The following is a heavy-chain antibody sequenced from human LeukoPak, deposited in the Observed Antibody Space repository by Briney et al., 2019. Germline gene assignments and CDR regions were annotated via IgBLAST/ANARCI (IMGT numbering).Heavy chain of an antibody. Sequence: QPGRSLRLSCTASEFTFGDYAMNWVRQAPGKGLEWVGFIRSKAYGGTTEYAASVKGRFTISRDDSKSIAHQQMNSLKTEDTAIYYCTRLGKTYYSFDNWGRGTLVSVSS. V-gene: IGHV3-49*04. D-gene: IGHD2-21*01. CDR3: TRLGKTYYSFDN. CDR1: EFTFGDYA. CDR2: IRSKAYGGTT. J-gene: IGHJ4*02.